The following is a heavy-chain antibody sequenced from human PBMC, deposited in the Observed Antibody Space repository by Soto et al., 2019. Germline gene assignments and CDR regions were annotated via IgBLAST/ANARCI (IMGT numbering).Heavy chain of an antibody. V-gene: IGHV4-59*01. Sequence: TLSLTCTVSGGSISSYYWSWIRQPPGKGLEWIGYIYYSGSTNYNPSLKSRVTISVDTSKNQFSLKLSSVTAADTAVYYCARGLAYYYDSSGYYPLDAFDIWGQGTMVTVSS. CDR1: GGSISSYY. J-gene: IGHJ3*02. CDR2: IYYSGST. CDR3: ARGLAYYYDSSGYYPLDAFDI. D-gene: IGHD3-22*01.